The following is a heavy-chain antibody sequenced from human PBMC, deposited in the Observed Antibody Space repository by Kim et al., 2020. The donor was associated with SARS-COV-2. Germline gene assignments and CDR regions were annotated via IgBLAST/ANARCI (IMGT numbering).Heavy chain of an antibody. D-gene: IGHD6-13*01. CDR3: ARYSSSWYFDY. J-gene: IGHJ4*02. V-gene: IGHV1-2*02. Sequence: TNYAQKFQGRVTMTRDTSISTAYMELSRLRSDDTAVYYCARYSSSWYFDYWGQGTLVTVSS. CDR2: T.